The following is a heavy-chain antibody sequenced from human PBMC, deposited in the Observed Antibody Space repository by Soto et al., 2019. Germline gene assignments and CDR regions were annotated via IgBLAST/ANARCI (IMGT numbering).Heavy chain of an antibody. J-gene: IGHJ4*02. V-gene: IGHV3-30*18. Sequence: QVQLVESGGGVVQPGRSLRLSCAASGFTFSSYGMHWVRQAPGKGLEWVAVISYDGSNKYYADSVKGRFTISRDNSKNTLYLQMNSLRAEDTAVYYCAKGHNAGFRGSYHYWGQGTLVTVSS. CDR1: GFTFSSYG. D-gene: IGHD1-26*01. CDR2: ISYDGSNK. CDR3: AKGHNAGFRGSYHY.